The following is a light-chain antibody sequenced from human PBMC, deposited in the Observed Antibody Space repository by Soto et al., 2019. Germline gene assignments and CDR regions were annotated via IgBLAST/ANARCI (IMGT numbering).Light chain of an antibody. Sequence: QSALTQPRSVSGSPGQSVTISCIGTSSDVGGYNYVSWYQQHPGKAPKLMIYDVINRPSGVPHRFSGSKSGNTASLTISGLHADDEADYYCCAYAGSRRVFGTETKVTAL. CDR2: DVI. V-gene: IGLV2-11*01. CDR3: CAYAGSRRV. CDR1: SSDVGGYNY. J-gene: IGLJ1*01.